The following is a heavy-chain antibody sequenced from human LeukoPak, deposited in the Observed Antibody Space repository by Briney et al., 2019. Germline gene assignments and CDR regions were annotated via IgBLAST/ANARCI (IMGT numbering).Heavy chain of an antibody. CDR1: GFTFNSYW. J-gene: IGHJ4*02. Sequence: GGSLRLSCAASGFTFNSYWMHWVRQAPGKGLVWVSRINSDGSSTRYADSVKGRFTISTENAKNTLYLQMSSLRDGDTAVYFCVRVAAWDSSGYLFDYWGQGTLVTVSS. D-gene: IGHD3-22*01. CDR3: VRVAAWDSSGYLFDY. V-gene: IGHV3-74*01. CDR2: INSDGSST.